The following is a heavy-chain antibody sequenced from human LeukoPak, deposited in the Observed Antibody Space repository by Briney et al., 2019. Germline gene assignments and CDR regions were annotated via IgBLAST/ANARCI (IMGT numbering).Heavy chain of an antibody. Sequence: GGSLRLSCAASGFTFSSYGMNWVRQAPGKALEWVANIKQDGSEKYYVDSVKGRFTISRDNAKNSLYLQMNSLRAEDTAVYYCTTDKAGDSYSDYWGQGTLVTVSS. CDR2: IKQDGSEK. CDR3: TTDKAGDSYSDY. CDR1: GFTFSSYG. V-gene: IGHV3-7*01. D-gene: IGHD3-10*01. J-gene: IGHJ4*02.